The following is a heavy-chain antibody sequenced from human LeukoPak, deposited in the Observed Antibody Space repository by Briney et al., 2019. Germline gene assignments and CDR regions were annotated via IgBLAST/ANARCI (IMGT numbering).Heavy chain of an antibody. J-gene: IGHJ6*02. CDR3: AKAASSSWPSYYYGMDV. V-gene: IGHV3-23*01. CDR1: GFIFSSYS. Sequence: GGSLRLSCAASGFIFSSYSMSWVRQAPGKGLEWVSVITGSGGNAYYADSVKGRFTISKDNSKNTVYLQMSSLRVDDTAVYYCAKAASSSWPSYYYGMDVWGQGTTVTVSS. CDR2: ITGSGGNA. D-gene: IGHD6-13*01.